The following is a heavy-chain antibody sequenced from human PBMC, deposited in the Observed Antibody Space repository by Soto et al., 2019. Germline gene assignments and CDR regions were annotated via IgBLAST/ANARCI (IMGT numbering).Heavy chain of an antibody. CDR1: GFTFSSYS. D-gene: IGHD3-3*01. Sequence: HPGGALRLSCAASGFTFSSYSMNWVRQAPGKGLEWVSYISSSSSTIYYADSVKGRFTISRDNAKNSLYLQMNSLRAEDTAVYYCARDPDYDFWSGHPDYWGQGTLVTVSS. CDR2: ISSSSSTI. J-gene: IGHJ4*02. V-gene: IGHV3-48*01. CDR3: ARDPDYDFWSGHPDY.